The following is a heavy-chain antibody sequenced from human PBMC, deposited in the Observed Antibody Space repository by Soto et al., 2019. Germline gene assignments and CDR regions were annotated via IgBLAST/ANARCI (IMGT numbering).Heavy chain of an antibody. J-gene: IGHJ6*02. CDR3: ASLGRHG. CDR1: GFTFSDSW. Sequence: PGGSLRLSCAASGFTFSDSWMDWARQVPGKGPEWVANINQDGSGKNYADSVKGRSTISRDNAKNSLYLQMNSLRAEDTAVYYCASLGRHGWGQGTTVTVSS. D-gene: IGHD3-16*01. V-gene: IGHV3-7*01. CDR2: INQDGSGK.